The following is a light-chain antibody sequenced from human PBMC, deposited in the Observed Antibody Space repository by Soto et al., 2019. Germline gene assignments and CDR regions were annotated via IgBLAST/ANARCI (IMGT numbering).Light chain of an antibody. CDR2: EGS. Sequence: QSVLTQPASVSGSLGQSITISCIGTSSNIGSYNLVSWYQHQPGKAPKIMIFEGSKRPSGVSNRFSGSRSGNTASLTISGLQAEDEADYYCCSFAGTGTQYVFGTGTKLTV. V-gene: IGLV2-23*01. J-gene: IGLJ1*01. CDR1: SSNIGSYNL. CDR3: CSFAGTGTQYV.